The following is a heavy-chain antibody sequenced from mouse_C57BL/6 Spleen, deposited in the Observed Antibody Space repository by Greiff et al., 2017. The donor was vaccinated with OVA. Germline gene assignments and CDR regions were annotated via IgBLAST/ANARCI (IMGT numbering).Heavy chain of an antibody. Sequence: QVQLQQSGPELVKPGASVKISCKASGYSFTSYYIHWVKQRPGQGLEWIGWIYPGSGNTKYNEKFKGKATLTADTSSSTAYMQLSSLTSEDSAVYYCANYYYGSSYYFDYWGQGTTLTVSS. CDR2: IYPGSGNT. V-gene: IGHV1-66*01. D-gene: IGHD1-1*01. J-gene: IGHJ2*01. CDR1: GYSFTSYY. CDR3: ANYYYGSSYYFDY.